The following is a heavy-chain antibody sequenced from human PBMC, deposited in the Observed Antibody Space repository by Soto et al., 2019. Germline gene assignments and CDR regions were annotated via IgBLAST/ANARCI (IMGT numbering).Heavy chain of an antibody. CDR2: IYYSGST. CDR3: ARAGDSNYVGLNYYYYYGMDV. D-gene: IGHD4-4*01. CDR1: GGSISSYY. Sequence: SETLSLTCTVSGGSISSYYWSWIRQPPGKGLEWIGYIYYSGSTNYNPSLKSRVTISVDTSKNQFSLKLSSVTAADTAVYYCARAGDSNYVGLNYYYYYGMDVWGQGTTVT. V-gene: IGHV4-59*01. J-gene: IGHJ6*02.